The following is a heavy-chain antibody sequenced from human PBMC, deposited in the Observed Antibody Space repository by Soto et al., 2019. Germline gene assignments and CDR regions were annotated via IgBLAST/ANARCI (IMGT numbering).Heavy chain of an antibody. CDR3: ARDGDIVVVTDAFEI. J-gene: IGHJ3*02. D-gene: IGHD2-21*02. V-gene: IGHV1-46*01. Sequence: ASVKVSCKASGYTFTSYYMHWVRQAPGQGLEWMGIINPSGGSTSYAQKFQGRVTMTRDTSTSTAYMELRSLRSDDTAVYYCARDGDIVVVTDAFEIWGQGTMVTVSS. CDR1: GYTFTSYY. CDR2: INPSGGST.